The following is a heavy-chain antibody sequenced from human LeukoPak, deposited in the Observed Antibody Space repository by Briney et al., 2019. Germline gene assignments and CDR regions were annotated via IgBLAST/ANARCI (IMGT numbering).Heavy chain of an antibody. CDR2: TYYRSKWYN. D-gene: IGHD3-22*01. CDR1: GDSVSSNSAA. V-gene: IGHV6-1*01. J-gene: IGHJ4*02. CDR3: ARVYYYDSSGYYEIFDY. Sequence: SQTLSLTCAISGDSVSSNSAAWNWIRQSPSRGLEWLGRTYYRSKWYNDYAVSVKSRITINPDTSKNQFSLQLNSVTPEDTAVYYCARVYYYDSSGYYEIFDYWGQGTLVTVSS.